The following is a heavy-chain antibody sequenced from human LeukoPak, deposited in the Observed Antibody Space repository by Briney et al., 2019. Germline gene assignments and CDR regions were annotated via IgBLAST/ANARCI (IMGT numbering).Heavy chain of an antibody. Sequence: GASVKVSCKPSGYTFTVYYMHWVRQAPGQGLEWMGWINPNSGGTNYAQKFQGRVTMTRDTSISTAYMELSRLRSDDTAVYYCARVNEYDSSGYEYFDYWGQGTLVTVSS. V-gene: IGHV1-2*02. D-gene: IGHD3-22*01. CDR3: ARVNEYDSSGYEYFDY. CDR2: INPNSGGT. CDR1: GYTFTVYY. J-gene: IGHJ4*02.